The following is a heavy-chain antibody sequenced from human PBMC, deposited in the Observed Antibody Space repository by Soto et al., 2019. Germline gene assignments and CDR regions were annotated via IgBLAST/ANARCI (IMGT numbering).Heavy chain of an antibody. CDR2: IYYSGSA. J-gene: IGHJ5*02. CDR1: GGSVSSGSYF. V-gene: IGHV4-61*01. CDR3: ARTPYSSSWFVRWFDP. Sequence: SETLSLTCTVSGGSVSSGSYFWSWIRQPPGKGLEWIGYIYYSGSAKYSPSLKSRVTISIDTSTNQFSLKMTSVTAADTAVYFCARTPYSSSWFVRWFDPWGQGTLVTVSS. D-gene: IGHD6-13*01.